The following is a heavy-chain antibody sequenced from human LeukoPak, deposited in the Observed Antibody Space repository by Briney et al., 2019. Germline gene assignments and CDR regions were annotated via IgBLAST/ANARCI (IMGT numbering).Heavy chain of an antibody. CDR1: GFTFGDYA. V-gene: IGHV3-49*04. D-gene: IGHD5-12*01. J-gene: IGHJ4*02. CDR3: TRDRGYSGYDPGYGFDY. Sequence: GGSLRLSCTASGFTFGDYAMSWVRQAPGKGLEWVGFIRSKAYGGTTEYAAFVKGRLTISRDDSKSIAYLQMNSLKTEDTAVYYCTRDRGYSGYDPGYGFDYWGQGTLVTVSS. CDR2: IRSKAYGGTT.